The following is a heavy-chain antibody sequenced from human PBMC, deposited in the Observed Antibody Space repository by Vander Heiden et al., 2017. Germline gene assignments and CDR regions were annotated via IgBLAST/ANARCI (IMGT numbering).Heavy chain of an antibody. CDR3: ARACGGRIAVLDY. CDR1: GYTFTGYY. J-gene: IGHJ4*02. Sequence: QVQLVQSGAEVKKPGASVKVSCKASGYTFTGYYMHWVRQAPGQGLEWMGWINPNSGGTNYAQKVQGWVTMTRDTSISTAYMELRRMRSADTAVYYFARACGGRIAVLDYWCQGTLVTVSS. V-gene: IGHV1-2*04. CDR2: INPNSGGT. D-gene: IGHD6-19*01.